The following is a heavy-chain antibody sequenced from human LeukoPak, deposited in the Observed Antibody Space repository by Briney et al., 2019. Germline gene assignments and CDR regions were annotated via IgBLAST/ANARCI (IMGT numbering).Heavy chain of an antibody. CDR1: GFTFSSYA. CDR2: ISGSGGNT. J-gene: IGHJ4*02. D-gene: IGHD2-2*01. CDR3: AKVWTIVVVPAAIVRSPLDY. Sequence: GGSLRLSCAASGFTFSSYAMSWVRQAPGKGLEWVSAISGSGGNTYYADSVKGRFTISRDNSKNTLYLQMNSLRAEDTAVYYCAKVWTIVVVPAAIVRSPLDYWGQGTLVTVSS. V-gene: IGHV3-23*01.